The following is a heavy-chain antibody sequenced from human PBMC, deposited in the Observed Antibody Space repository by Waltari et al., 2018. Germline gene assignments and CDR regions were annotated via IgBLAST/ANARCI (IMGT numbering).Heavy chain of an antibody. V-gene: IGHV4-59*11. J-gene: IGHJ5*02. CDR1: GGSISSHY. CDR2: IYYSGST. CDR3: AREVGDILTGYFWFDP. D-gene: IGHD3-9*01. Sequence: QVQLQESGPGLVKPSETLSLTCTVSGGSISSHYWSWIRQPPGKGLEWIGYIYYSGSTNYNPSLKSRVTISVDTSKNQFSLKLSSVTAADTAVYYCAREVGDILTGYFWFDPWGQGTLVTVSS.